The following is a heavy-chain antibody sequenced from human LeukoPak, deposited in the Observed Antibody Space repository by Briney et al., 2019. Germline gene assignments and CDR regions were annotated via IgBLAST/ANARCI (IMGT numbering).Heavy chain of an antibody. V-gene: IGHV3-48*04. CDR2: ITASGTAM. CDR1: GFTFSSYS. J-gene: IGHJ4*02. CDR3: ARVEDY. Sequence: PGGSLRLSCAASGFTFSSYSMNWVRQAPGKGLEWVSHITASGTAMFYADSVKGRFTISRDNAKNSLYLQMNSLRAEDTAVYYCARVEDYWGQGTLVTVSS.